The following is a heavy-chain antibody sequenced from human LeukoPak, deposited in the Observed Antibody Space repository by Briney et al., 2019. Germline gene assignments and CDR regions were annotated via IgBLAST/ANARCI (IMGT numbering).Heavy chain of an antibody. Sequence: SVKVSCKASGGTFSSYAISWVRQAPGQGLEWMGRIIPIFGIANYAQKFQGRVTITADKSTSTAYMELSSLRSEDTAVYYCAKVEWHAYCGGDCYRDFDYWGQGTLVTVSS. V-gene: IGHV1-69*04. CDR2: IIPIFGIA. D-gene: IGHD2-21*02. CDR1: GGTFSSYA. CDR3: AKVEWHAYCGGDCYRDFDY. J-gene: IGHJ4*02.